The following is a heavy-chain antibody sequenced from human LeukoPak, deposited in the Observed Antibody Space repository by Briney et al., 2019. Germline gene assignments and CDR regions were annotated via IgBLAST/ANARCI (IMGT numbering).Heavy chain of an antibody. CDR3: ARDSQRYYYDSSGSDY. CDR2: ISSSSSTI. Sequence: GGSLRLSCAASGFTFSSYSMNWVRQAPGKGLEWVSYISSSSSTIYYADSVKGRFTISRDNAKNSLYLQMNSLRDEDTAVYYCARDSQRYYYDSSGSDYWGQGTLVTVSS. J-gene: IGHJ4*02. D-gene: IGHD3-22*01. V-gene: IGHV3-48*02. CDR1: GFTFSSYS.